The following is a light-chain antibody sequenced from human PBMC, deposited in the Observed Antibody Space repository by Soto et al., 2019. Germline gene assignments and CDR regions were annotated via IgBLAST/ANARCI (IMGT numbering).Light chain of an antibody. CDR1: QGITRY. J-gene: IGKJ1*01. V-gene: IGKV3-11*01. CDR3: QQRFNWPPWT. Sequence: EIVLTQSPATLSLSLGERATLSCRASQGITRYLAWYQQKPGQAPRLLIYDASNRATGIPARFSGSGSGTDFTLTISSLEPEDFAMYYCQQRFNWPPWTFGQGTKVEIK. CDR2: DAS.